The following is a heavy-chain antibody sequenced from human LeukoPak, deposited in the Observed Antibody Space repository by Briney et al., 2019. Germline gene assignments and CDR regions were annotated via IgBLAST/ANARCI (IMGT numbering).Heavy chain of an antibody. CDR1: GGSISSYY. CDR3: VGRGGYSPFDH. J-gene: IGHJ4*02. D-gene: IGHD6-25*01. Sequence: PSETLSLTCAVSGGSISSYYWSWIRQPPGKGLEWIGDIYYSGSTNYNPSLKSRVTISVDTSKNQFSLKLGAVTAGDTAGYLRVGRGGYSPFDHWGGSPRHRV. V-gene: IGHV4-59*01. CDR2: IYYSGST.